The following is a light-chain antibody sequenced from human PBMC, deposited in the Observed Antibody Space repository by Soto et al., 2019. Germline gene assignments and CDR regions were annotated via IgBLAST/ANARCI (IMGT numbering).Light chain of an antibody. CDR2: GTS. J-gene: IGKJ1*01. CDR3: HRYNGWPRT. CDR1: QYISRR. Sequence: EIVMTQSRVTLSVSRGEIATLSCRASQYISRRLALYQQKPGQGASLLIYGTSTRAGGVPARFSGGGSGTEFTLTISSLQSEDFAVYYCHRYNGWPRTFG. V-gene: IGKV3-15*01.